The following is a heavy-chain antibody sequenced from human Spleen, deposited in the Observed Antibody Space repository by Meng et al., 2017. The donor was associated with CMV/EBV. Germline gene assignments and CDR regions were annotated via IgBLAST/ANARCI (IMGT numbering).Heavy chain of an antibody. CDR1: GYIFTDYW. Sequence: GESLKISCKASGYIFTDYWIGWVRQMPGKGLEWMGIVYPGDSDTRYSPSFQGQVTISADNSITTAYLQWSSLKASDTTMYFCARSAASHDAFDFWGQGTVVTVSS. D-gene: IGHD2-2*01. V-gene: IGHV5-51*01. CDR2: VYPGDSDT. CDR3: ARSAASHDAFDF. J-gene: IGHJ3*01.